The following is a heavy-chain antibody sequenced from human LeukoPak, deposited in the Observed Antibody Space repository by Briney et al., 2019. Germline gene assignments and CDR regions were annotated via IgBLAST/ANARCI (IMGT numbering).Heavy chain of an antibody. CDR1: GGSISSYY. Sequence: SETLSLTCTVSGGSISSYYWSWIRQPPGKGLEWIGYIYYSGSTNYNPSLKSRVTISVDTSKNQFSLKLSSVTAADTAVYYCAREGSRGVGTLDYWGQGTLVTVSS. V-gene: IGHV4-59*12. CDR2: IYYSGST. CDR3: AREGSRGVGTLDY. D-gene: IGHD4-23*01. J-gene: IGHJ4*02.